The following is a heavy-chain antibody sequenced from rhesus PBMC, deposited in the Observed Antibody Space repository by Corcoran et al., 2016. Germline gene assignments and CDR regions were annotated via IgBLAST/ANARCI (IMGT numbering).Heavy chain of an antibody. V-gene: IGHV4S11*01. J-gene: IGHJ2*01. CDR3: AKRGGYFDL. CDR1: GGSISGNY. D-gene: IGHD5-42*01. Sequence: QVQLQESGPGLVKPLETLSLTCAVSGGSISGNYWSWLRQSPGKGLEWIGYIYGSGSSTNYNPSLKSRVTLSVDTSKNRFSLNLNSVTAADTAVYYCAKRGGYFDLWGPGTPITISS. CDR2: IYGSGSST.